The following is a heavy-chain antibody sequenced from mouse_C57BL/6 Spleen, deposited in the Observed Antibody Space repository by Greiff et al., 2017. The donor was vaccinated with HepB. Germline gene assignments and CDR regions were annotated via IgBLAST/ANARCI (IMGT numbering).Heavy chain of an antibody. Sequence: QVQLQQPGAELVMPGASVKLSCKASGYTFPSYWMHWVKQRPGQGLEWIGEIDPSDSYTNYNQKFKGKSTLAVDKSSSPAYMQLSSLTSEDSAVYYCARARYYGRSYRYFDVWGTGTTVTVSS. V-gene: IGHV1-69*01. J-gene: IGHJ1*03. CDR3: ARARYYGRSYRYFDV. D-gene: IGHD1-1*01. CDR1: GYTFPSYW. CDR2: IDPSDSYT.